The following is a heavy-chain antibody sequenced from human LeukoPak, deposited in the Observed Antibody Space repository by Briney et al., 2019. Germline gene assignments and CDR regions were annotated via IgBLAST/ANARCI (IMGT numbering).Heavy chain of an antibody. D-gene: IGHD4-11*01. J-gene: IGHJ4*02. Sequence: GGSLRLSCAASGFTFSSYAMSWVRQAPEKGLEWVSAISGSGGSTYYADSVKGRFTISGDNSKNTLYLQMNSLRAEDTAVYYCAKVARSKTTVTTYFDYWGQGTLVTVSS. CDR3: AKVARSKTTVTTYFDY. V-gene: IGHV3-23*01. CDR1: GFTFSSYA. CDR2: ISGSGGST.